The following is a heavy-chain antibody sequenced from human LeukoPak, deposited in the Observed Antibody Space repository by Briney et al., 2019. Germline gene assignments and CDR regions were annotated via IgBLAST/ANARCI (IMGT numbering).Heavy chain of an antibody. CDR2: IKSDGST. Sequence: PGGSLRLSCAASGFTFSTYWMHWVRQAPGKGLVWVSRIKSDGSTNYADSVKGRFTISRDNSNNTLYLQMNNLRGDDTAVYFCAKGYGESHFDSWGQGTLVTVSS. V-gene: IGHV3-74*01. CDR3: AKGYGESHFDS. CDR1: GFTFSTYW. D-gene: IGHD5-18*01. J-gene: IGHJ4*02.